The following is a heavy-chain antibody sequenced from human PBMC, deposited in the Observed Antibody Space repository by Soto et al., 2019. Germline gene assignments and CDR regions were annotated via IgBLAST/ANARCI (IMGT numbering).Heavy chain of an antibody. CDR1: GFTFSSYS. CDR2: ISSSSSYI. CDR3: ARDPAGVEGYYYYYGMDV. V-gene: IGHV3-21*01. Sequence: GGSLRLSCAASGFTFSSYSMNWVRQAPGKGLEWVSSISSSSSYIYYADSVKGRFTISRDNAKNSLYLQMNSLRAEDTAVYYCARDPAGVEGYYYYYGMDVWGQGTTVTVSS. J-gene: IGHJ6*02.